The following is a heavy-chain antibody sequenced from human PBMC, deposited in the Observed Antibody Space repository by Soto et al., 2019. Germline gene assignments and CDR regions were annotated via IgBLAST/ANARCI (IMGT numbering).Heavy chain of an antibody. J-gene: IGHJ4*02. CDR3: ARDLSHYYGSGSYLDY. Sequence: EVQLVESGGGLVKPGGSLRLSCAASGFTFSSYSMNWVRQAPGKGLEWVSSISSSSYIYYADSVKGRFTISRDNAKNSLYLQMNSLRAEDTAVYYCARDLSHYYGSGSYLDYWGQGTLVTVSS. CDR2: ISSSSYI. V-gene: IGHV3-21*01. CDR1: GFTFSSYS. D-gene: IGHD3-10*01.